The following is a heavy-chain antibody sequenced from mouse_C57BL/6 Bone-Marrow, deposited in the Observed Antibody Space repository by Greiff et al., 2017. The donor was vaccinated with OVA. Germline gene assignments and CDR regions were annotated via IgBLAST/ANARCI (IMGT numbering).Heavy chain of an antibody. CDR1: GYTFTDYY. J-gene: IGHJ2*01. CDR3: ASSGYYYGY. CDR2: INPYNGGT. D-gene: IGHD1-1*01. V-gene: IGHV1-19*01. Sequence: EVQLQQSGPVLVKPGASVQMSCKASGYTFTDYYMNWVKQSHGKSLEWIGVINPYNGGTSYNQKFKGKATLTVAKSSSTAYMELNSLTSEDSAVYYCASSGYYYGYWGQGTTLTVSS.